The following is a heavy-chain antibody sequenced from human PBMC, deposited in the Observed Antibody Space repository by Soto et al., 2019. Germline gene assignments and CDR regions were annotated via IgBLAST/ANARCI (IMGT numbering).Heavy chain of an antibody. V-gene: IGHV3-66*01. CDR1: GFTVSNNY. D-gene: IGHD1-1*01. CDR3: ARGLATPPAY. Sequence: PGGSLRLSCAASGFTVSNNYMTWVRQAPGKGLEWVLVIYSVGSTFYADSVRGRFTISRDNSKNTLYLQMNTLRAEDTAVYYCARGLATPPAYWGQGALVTVSS. CDR2: IYSVGST. J-gene: IGHJ4*02.